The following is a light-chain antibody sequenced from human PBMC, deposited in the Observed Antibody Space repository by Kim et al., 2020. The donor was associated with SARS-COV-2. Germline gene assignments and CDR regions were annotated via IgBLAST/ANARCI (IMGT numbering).Light chain of an antibody. Sequence: VGDNVTHTCRASQSVISWLAWYQQKPGKGPKLLIYDASSLESGGPSRFYGSGSGTEVTLTISSLQADDFATYYCQQYKSSTPTFGQGTKVDIK. J-gene: IGKJ1*01. CDR2: DAS. V-gene: IGKV1-5*01. CDR1: QSVISW. CDR3: QQYKSSTPT.